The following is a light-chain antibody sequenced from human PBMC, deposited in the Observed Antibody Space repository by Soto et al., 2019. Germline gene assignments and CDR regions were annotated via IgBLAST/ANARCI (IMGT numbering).Light chain of an antibody. CDR3: QQRSNWPRT. V-gene: IGKV3-11*01. CDR1: QSVKSSN. Sequence: EIVMTQSPATLSVSAGERATLPCRASQSVKSSNLAWYQQKPGQAPRLLIYDASNRPTDIPARFSGSGSGTDFTLTISSLEPEDFAVYYCQQRSNWPRTFGQGTRLEIK. CDR2: DAS. J-gene: IGKJ5*01.